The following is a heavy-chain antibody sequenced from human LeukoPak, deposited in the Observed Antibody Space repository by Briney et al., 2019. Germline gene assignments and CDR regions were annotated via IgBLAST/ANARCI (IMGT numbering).Heavy chain of an antibody. Sequence: GGSLRLSCAASGFTFNIYSMSWVRQAPGKGLEWVSAISGSGGSTYYADSVKGRFTISRDNSKNTLYLQMNSLRAEDTAVYYCAKGEYCSSTSCFSSDAFDIWGQGTMVTVSS. CDR3: AKGEYCSSTSCFSSDAFDI. D-gene: IGHD2-2*01. CDR1: GFTFNIYS. J-gene: IGHJ3*02. V-gene: IGHV3-23*01. CDR2: ISGSGGST.